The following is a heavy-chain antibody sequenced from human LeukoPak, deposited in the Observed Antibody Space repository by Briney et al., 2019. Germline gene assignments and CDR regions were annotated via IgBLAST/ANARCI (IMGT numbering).Heavy chain of an antibody. J-gene: IGHJ5*02. CDR1: GYTFTGYY. CDR3: ARVVGRRPFNWFDP. V-gene: IGHV1-2*02. Sequence: ASVKVSCKASGYTFTGYYMHCVRQAPGQGLEWMGWINPNSGDTNYAQKFQGRVTMTRDTSISTAYMELSRLRSDDTAVYYCARVVGRRPFNWFDPWGQGTLVTVSS. CDR2: INPNSGDT. D-gene: IGHD3-16*02.